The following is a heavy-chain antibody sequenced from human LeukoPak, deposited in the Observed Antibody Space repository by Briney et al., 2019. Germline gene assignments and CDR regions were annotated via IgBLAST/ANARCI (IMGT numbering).Heavy chain of an antibody. CDR2: ISGSGGST. J-gene: IGHJ4*02. CDR3: AKTPPLLLWFGELPKSNKYYFDY. D-gene: IGHD3-10*01. V-gene: IGHV3-23*01. CDR1: GFTFSSYA. Sequence: GGSLRLSCAASGFTFSSYAMSWVRQAPGKGLEWVSAISGSGGSTYYADSVKGRFTISRDNSKNTLYLQMNSLRAEDTAVYYCAKTPPLLLWFGELPKSNKYYFDYWGQGTLVTVSS.